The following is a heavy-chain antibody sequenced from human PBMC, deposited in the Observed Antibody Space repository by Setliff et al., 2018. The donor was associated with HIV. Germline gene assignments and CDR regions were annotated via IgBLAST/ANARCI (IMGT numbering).Heavy chain of an antibody. CDR2: IYPGDFET. Sequence: PGESLKISCKASGYTFMNYWIGWVRQVPGKGLEWVGIIYPGDFETRYGPSFRGQVTISVQKSLNTANLQWTVLKASDTAMYYCARRHRIGSTNGLFDTWGQGTLVTVSS. V-gene: IGHV5-51*01. J-gene: IGHJ5*02. D-gene: IGHD2-2*01. CDR1: GYTFMNYW. CDR3: ARRHRIGSTNGLFDT.